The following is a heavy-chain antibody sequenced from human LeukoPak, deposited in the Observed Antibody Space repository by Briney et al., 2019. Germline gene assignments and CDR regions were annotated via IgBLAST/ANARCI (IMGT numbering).Heavy chain of an antibody. D-gene: IGHD1-26*01. V-gene: IGHV4-4*07. CDR3: ARDTSSGIDY. J-gene: IGHJ4*02. CDR1: GASISSYY. CDR2: VYSSGST. Sequence: KTSETLSLTCTVSGASISSYYWSWIRQPAGKGLEWIGRVYSSGSTNCNPSLKSRVTMLVDTSKNQFSLKLSSVTAADTAVYYCARDTSSGIDYWGQGTLVTVSS.